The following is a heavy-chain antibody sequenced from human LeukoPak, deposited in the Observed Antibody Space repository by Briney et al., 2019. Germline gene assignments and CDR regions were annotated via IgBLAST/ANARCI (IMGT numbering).Heavy chain of an antibody. Sequence: GGSLRLSCAASGFTFSSYEMNWVRQAPGKGLEWVSYISSSGSTIYYADSVKGRFTISRDSAKNSLYLQMNSLRAEDTAVYYCARDRPYYYGSGSYPYWGQGTLVTVSS. J-gene: IGHJ4*02. V-gene: IGHV3-48*03. CDR2: ISSSGSTI. CDR3: ARDRPYYYGSGSYPY. CDR1: GFTFSSYE. D-gene: IGHD3-10*01.